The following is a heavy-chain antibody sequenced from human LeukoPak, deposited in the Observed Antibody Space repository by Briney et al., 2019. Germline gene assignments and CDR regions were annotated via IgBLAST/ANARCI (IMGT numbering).Heavy chain of an antibody. V-gene: IGHV4-59*08. D-gene: IGHD3-22*01. CDR3: ARLFASHDSSGYYSYYYYGMDV. CDR1: GGSISSYY. Sequence: PSETLSLTCTVSGGSISSYYWSWIRQPPGKGLEWIGYIYYSGSTNYNPSLKSRVTISVDTSKNQFSLKLSSVTAADTAVYYCARLFASHDSSGYYSYYYYGMDVWGQGTTVTVSS. CDR2: IYYSGST. J-gene: IGHJ6*02.